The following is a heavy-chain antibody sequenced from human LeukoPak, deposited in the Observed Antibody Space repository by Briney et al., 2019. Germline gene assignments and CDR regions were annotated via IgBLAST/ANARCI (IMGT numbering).Heavy chain of an antibody. J-gene: IGHJ4*02. D-gene: IGHD6-19*01. CDR2: MNPNSGNT. CDR3: ARGPLSVDDY. Sequence: ASVKVSCKASGYTFTSYDINWVRQATGQGLEWMGWMNPNSGNTGDAQKFQGRVTMTRNTSISTAYMELSSLKSEDTAVYYCARGPLSVDDYWGQGALVTVSS. CDR1: GYTFTSYD. V-gene: IGHV1-8*01.